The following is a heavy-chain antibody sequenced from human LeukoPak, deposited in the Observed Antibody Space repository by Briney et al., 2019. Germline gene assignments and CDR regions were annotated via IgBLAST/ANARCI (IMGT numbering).Heavy chain of an antibody. CDR2: ISYDETNT. Sequence: GGSLRLSCGASQFTYRIYAMSWVRQAPGKGLEWVASISYDETNTFYADSVKGRFTISRDNSNDTLYLQMNSLRAEDTAVYYCARDQGSSWYYDAFDIWGQGTMVTVSS. D-gene: IGHD6-13*01. V-gene: IGHV3-30*04. CDR1: QFTYRIYA. CDR3: ARDQGSSWYYDAFDI. J-gene: IGHJ3*02.